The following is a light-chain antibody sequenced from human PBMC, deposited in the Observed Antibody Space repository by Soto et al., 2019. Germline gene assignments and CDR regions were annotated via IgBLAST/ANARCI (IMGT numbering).Light chain of an antibody. Sequence: EIVMTQSPATLSLSPGERATLSCRASQTIDNTLAWYQRKPGQAPRLLIYGASSRATGIPDRFSGSGSGTDFTLTISRLEPEDFAFYYCQQYGSSQGTFGQGTKVEIK. CDR2: GAS. CDR1: QTIDNT. V-gene: IGKV3-20*01. CDR3: QQYGSSQGT. J-gene: IGKJ1*01.